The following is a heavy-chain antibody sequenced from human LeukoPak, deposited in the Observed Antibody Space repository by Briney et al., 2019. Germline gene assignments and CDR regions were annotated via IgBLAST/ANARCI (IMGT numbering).Heavy chain of an antibody. CDR1: GYTFTSYG. D-gene: IGHD2-15*01. CDR2: ISAYNGNT. CDR3: ARALYCRGGSCYGSMEKYYFDY. Sequence: GASVKVSCTASGYTFTSYGISWVRPAPGQGLEWMGWISAYNGNTNYAQKLQGRVTMTTDTSTSTAYMELRSLRSDDTAVYFCARALYCRGGSCYGSMEKYYFDYWGQGTLVTVSS. J-gene: IGHJ4*02. V-gene: IGHV1-18*01.